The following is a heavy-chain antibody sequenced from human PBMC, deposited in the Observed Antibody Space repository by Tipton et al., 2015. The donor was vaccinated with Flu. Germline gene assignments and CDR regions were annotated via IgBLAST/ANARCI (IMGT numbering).Heavy chain of an antibody. Sequence: TLSLTCSVSSDSIASDYYWGWIRQPPGKGLEWIGNIHHTGTSYYNPSLSSRVRIIRDRSKNQFSLKLSFVTAADTAVYYCARRDYSNYVSVPKNWFDSWGQGILVNGSS. CDR2: IHHTGTS. CDR3: ARRDYSNYVSVPKNWFDS. CDR1: SDSIASDYY. V-gene: IGHV4-38-2*01. D-gene: IGHD4-11*01. J-gene: IGHJ5*01.